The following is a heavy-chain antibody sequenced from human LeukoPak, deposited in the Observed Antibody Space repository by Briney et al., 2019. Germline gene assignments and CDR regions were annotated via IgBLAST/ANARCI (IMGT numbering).Heavy chain of an antibody. Sequence: ASVKVSCKASGYTFTSYDINWVRQATGQGLEWMGWMNPNSGNTGYAQKFQGRVTMTRNTSISTAYMELSSLRSEGTAVYYCARAAGQYSGYRWGFDDYWGRGTLVTVSS. V-gene: IGHV1-8*01. CDR1: GYTFTSYD. J-gene: IGHJ4*02. D-gene: IGHD5-12*01. CDR3: ARAAGQYSGYRWGFDDY. CDR2: MNPNSGNT.